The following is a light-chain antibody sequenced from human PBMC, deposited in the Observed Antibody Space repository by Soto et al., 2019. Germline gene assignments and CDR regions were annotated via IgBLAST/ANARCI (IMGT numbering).Light chain of an antibody. V-gene: IGKV1-6*01. J-gene: IGKJ1*01. CDR1: QAIRVD. CDR3: LQDYNYPWT. CDR2: AAS. Sequence: AIPMTPSPSSLSASVGDRVTLTCRASQAIRVDLAWYQQKPGKAPKLLIYAASSLHSGVPSRFSGSGSGTDFTLTISSLQPEDFATYYCLQDYNYPWTFGQGTKVDIK.